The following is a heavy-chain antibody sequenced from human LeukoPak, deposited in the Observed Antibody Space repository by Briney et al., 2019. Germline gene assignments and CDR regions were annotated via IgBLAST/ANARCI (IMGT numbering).Heavy chain of an antibody. CDR2: LYAGGES. CDR3: VQKGQIHNYGKPA. CDR1: GFAVKSSY. Sequence: GGSLRLSCAASGFAVKSSYMNWDRQAPGKGLEWVSVLYAGGESYYADSVKGRFTISRDNSKNTLYLQMNNLRADDTAVYYCVQKGQIHNYGKPAWGQGTLVTVSS. D-gene: IGHD4-11*01. V-gene: IGHV3-53*01. J-gene: IGHJ5*02.